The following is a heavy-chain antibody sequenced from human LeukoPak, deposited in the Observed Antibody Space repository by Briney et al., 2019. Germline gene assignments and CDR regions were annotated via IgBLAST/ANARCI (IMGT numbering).Heavy chain of an antibody. V-gene: IGHV1-69*06. Sequence: GASVKVSCKASGGTFSSYAISWVRQAPGQGLEWMGGIIPIFGTANYAQKFQGRVTITADKSTSTAYMELSSLRSEDTAVYYCATGSGSYYQRTFDYWGQGTLVTVSS. CDR3: ATGSGSYYQRTFDY. CDR2: IIPIFGTA. J-gene: IGHJ4*02. D-gene: IGHD3-10*01. CDR1: GGTFSSYA.